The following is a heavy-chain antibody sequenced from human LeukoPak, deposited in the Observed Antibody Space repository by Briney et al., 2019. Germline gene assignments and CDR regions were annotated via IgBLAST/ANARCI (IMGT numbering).Heavy chain of an antibody. CDR2: INPNSGGT. V-gene: IGHV1-2*02. CDR3: ARVPNSGSPG. J-gene: IGHJ4*02. CDR1: GYTFTVYY. Sequence: ASVKVSCKASGYTFTVYYIHWVRQAPGQGLEWMGWINPNSGGTNYAQKFQGRVTMTRDTSISTAYMELSRLRSDDTAVYYCARVPNSGSPGWGQGTLVTVSS. D-gene: IGHD1-26*01.